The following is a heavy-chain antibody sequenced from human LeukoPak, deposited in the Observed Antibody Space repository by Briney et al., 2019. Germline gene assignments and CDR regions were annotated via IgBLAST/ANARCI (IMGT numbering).Heavy chain of an antibody. V-gene: IGHV3-21*01. CDR3: ARDYYDSSGYYQYNWFDP. D-gene: IGHD3-22*01. CDR1: GFTFSSYS. Sequence: PGGSVRHSCAASGFTFSSYSMNWVRHSPGKGLEWVSSISSSISYIYYADSVKGRFTNSRDNAKNSLYLQMNSLRAEDTAVYYCARDYYDSSGYYQYNWFDPWGQGTLVTVSS. J-gene: IGHJ5*02. CDR2: ISSSISYI.